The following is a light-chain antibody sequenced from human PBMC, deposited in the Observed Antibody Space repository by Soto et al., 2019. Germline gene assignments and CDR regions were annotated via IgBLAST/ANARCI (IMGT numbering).Light chain of an antibody. J-gene: IGLJ1*01. CDR3: CSYAGDSYV. Sequence: QSALTQPRSVSGSPGQSVAISCTGTTSDVGGYDYVSWYQQHPGKAPELIIFDVTKRPSGVPDRFSGSKSGNTASLTISGLQAEDEADYFCCSYAGDSYVFGSGTKVTV. V-gene: IGLV2-11*01. CDR2: DVT. CDR1: TSDVGGYDY.